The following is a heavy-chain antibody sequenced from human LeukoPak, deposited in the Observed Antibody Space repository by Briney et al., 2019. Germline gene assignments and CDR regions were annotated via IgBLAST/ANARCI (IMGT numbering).Heavy chain of an antibody. D-gene: IGHD2-2*01. J-gene: IGHJ4*02. CDR1: GGSISSHY. CDR2: ISTSGST. CDR3: ARYRCSKGCQFDY. Sequence: SETLSLTCTVSGGSISSHYWSWIRQPAGKGLEWVGRISTSGSTNYNPSLKSRVSMSLDTSKNQFSLNLISVTAADTAVYYCARYRCSKGCQFDYWGQGTLVTVSS. V-gene: IGHV4-4*07.